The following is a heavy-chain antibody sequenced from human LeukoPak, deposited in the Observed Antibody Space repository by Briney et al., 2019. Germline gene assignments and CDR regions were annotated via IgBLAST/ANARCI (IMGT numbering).Heavy chain of an antibody. CDR1: GYTFTSYY. D-gene: IGHD3-22*01. J-gene: IGHJ4*02. V-gene: IGHV1-46*01. CDR2: INPSGGST. CDR3: ARGDYYDSSGYYYVRYFDY. Sequence: ASVKVSCKASGYTFTSYYMHWVRQAPGQGLEWMGIINPSGGSTSYAQKFQGRVTMTRDMSTSTVYMELSSLRSEDTAVYYCARGDYYDSSGYYYVRYFDYWGQGTLVTVSS.